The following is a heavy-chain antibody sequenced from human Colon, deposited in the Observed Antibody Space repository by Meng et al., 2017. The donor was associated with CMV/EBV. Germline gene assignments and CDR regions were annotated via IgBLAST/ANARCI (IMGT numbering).Heavy chain of an antibody. CDR1: GFTFDDYD. D-gene: IGHD3-3*01. J-gene: IGHJ4*02. V-gene: IGHV3-9*01. CDR3: ARHRRYDLWNDYPDF. Sequence: SLKISCAASGFTFDDYDMHWVRQVPGKGLEWVSSINWNSRTIRYADSVKGRFTVSRDNAKNSLYLQMDSLRSDDTAVYFCARHRRYDLWNDYPDFWGQGTLVTVSS. CDR2: INWNSRTI.